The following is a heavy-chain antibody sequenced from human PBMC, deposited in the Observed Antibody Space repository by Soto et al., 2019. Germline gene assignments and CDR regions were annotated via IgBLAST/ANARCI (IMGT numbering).Heavy chain of an antibody. CDR3: ARGPPFGY. CDR2: IYSSENT. D-gene: IGHD3-10*01. CDR1: GGSVSSSSYS. V-gene: IGHV4-39*07. J-gene: IGHJ4*02. Sequence: SETLSLTCTVSGGSVSSSSYSWGWIRQSPGKGLEWIGTIYSSENTYYNPSLKSRVTISVDTSKNQFSLKLSSVTAADTAVYYCARGPPFGYWGQGTLVTVSS.